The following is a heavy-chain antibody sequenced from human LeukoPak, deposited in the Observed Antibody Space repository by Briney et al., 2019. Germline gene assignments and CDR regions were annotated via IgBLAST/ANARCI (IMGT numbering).Heavy chain of an antibody. D-gene: IGHD6-13*01. CDR3: ARAPRHSIAAAGSSIDY. CDR2: IYHSGSY. CDR1: GGSISSSNW. J-gene: IGHJ4*02. V-gene: IGHV4-4*02. Sequence: PSGNLSLTCAVSGGSISSSNWWSWVRQPPGKGLEWIGEIYHSGSYNYNPSLKSRVTISVDKSKNQFSLKLSSVTAADTAVYYCARAPRHSIAAAGSSIDYWGQGTLVTVSS.